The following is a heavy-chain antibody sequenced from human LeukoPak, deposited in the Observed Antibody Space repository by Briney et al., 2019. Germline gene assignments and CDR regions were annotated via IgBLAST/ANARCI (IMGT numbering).Heavy chain of an antibody. CDR2: IYYSGST. CDR1: GGSISSYY. V-gene: IGHV4-59*01. D-gene: IGHD5-18*01. Sequence: PSETLSLTCTVSGGSISSYYWSWIRQPPGKGLEWIGYIYYSGSTNYNPSLKSRVTISVDTSKNQFSLKLSSVTAADTAVYYCARGTGTAMAKGLGYWGQGTLVTVSS. CDR3: ARGTGTAMAKGLGY. J-gene: IGHJ4*02.